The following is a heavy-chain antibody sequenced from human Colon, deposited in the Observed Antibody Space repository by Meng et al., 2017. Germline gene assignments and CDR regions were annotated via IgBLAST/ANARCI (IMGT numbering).Heavy chain of an antibody. CDR1: GYTFTSYA. CDR2: INAGNGNT. V-gene: IGHV1-3*01. Sequence: GESLKISCKASGYTFTSYAMHWVRQAPGQRLEWMGWINAGNGNTKYSQKFQGRVTITRDTSASTAYMELSSLRSEDTAVYYCARVWVSDIVVVPAAPSRYFDYWGQGTLVTVSS. D-gene: IGHD2-2*01. J-gene: IGHJ4*02. CDR3: ARVWVSDIVVVPAAPSRYFDY.